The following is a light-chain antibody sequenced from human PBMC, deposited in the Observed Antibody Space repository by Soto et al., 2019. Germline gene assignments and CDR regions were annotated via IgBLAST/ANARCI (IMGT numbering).Light chain of an antibody. CDR2: DAS. Sequence: EIVLTQSPATLSLSPGERATLSCRASQSISSYLAWYQQKHGQAPRLLIYDASNRATGIPARFSGSGSGTDFTLTISSLEPEDSAVYYCQQRSNWPTFGPGTKVDVK. J-gene: IGKJ3*01. CDR1: QSISSY. CDR3: QQRSNWPT. V-gene: IGKV3-11*01.